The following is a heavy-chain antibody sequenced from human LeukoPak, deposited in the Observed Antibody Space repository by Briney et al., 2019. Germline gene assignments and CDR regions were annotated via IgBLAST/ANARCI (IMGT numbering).Heavy chain of an antibody. CDR2: IKSKSDGETT. D-gene: IGHD3-10*01. J-gene: IGHJ3*01. CDR3: AHGLWHYDAFDV. V-gene: IGHV3-15*01. CDR1: GSTFPNAW. Sequence: GGSLRLSCAASGSTFPNAWMNWVRQAPGKGLEWVGRIKSKSDGETTDYAAPVEGRFTISRDDPKITLYLQMNSLKTEDTAVYYCAHGLWHYDAFDVWGQGTMVTVSS.